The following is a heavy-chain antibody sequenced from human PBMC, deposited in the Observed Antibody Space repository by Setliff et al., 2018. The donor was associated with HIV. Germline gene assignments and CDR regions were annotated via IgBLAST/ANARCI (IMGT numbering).Heavy chain of an antibody. J-gene: IGHJ4*02. CDR1: GDSISNSAYF. Sequence: KTSETLSLTCSVSGDSISNSAYFWGWIRQPSGKGLEYIGSIYYNGDTYYNPSLKSRVTISVDTSNNQFSLKLRSVTAADAAVYYCARRLVVVAAEDYFDSWGQGALVTVS. CDR2: IYYNGDT. V-gene: IGHV4-39*01. D-gene: IGHD2-15*01. CDR3: ARRLVVVAAEDYFDS.